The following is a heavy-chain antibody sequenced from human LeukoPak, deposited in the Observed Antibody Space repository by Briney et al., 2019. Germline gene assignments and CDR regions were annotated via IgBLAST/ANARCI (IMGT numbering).Heavy chain of an antibody. CDR1: GFTFTTYA. CDR2: ISSNGGDT. V-gene: IGHV3-23*01. D-gene: IGHD5/OR15-5a*01. CDR3: AKSMSTFYRGYFDY. Sequence: PGGSLRLSCAASGFTFTTYAMTWGRQAPGKGLEWVSSISSNGGDTYYADSVKGRFTISRDNSRDTLYLQMSSLRAEDTAIYYCAKSMSTFYRGYFDYWGQGTLVTVSS. J-gene: IGHJ4*02.